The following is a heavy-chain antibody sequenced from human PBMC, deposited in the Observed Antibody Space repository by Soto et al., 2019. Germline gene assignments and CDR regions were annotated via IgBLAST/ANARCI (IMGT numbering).Heavy chain of an antibody. CDR3: AKMICSGGSCYSGWFEP. CDR1: GGTFSSFT. V-gene: IGHV1-69*01. D-gene: IGHD2-15*01. Sequence: QVQLVQSGAEVKKPGSSVKVSCKASGGTFSSFTISWVRQAPGQGLEWMGGFIRVSGPAHYAQQFQGRVTLTADESSNTTDMELSSLRSADTAVYYCAKMICSGGSCYSGWFEPWGQGTLVIVAS. CDR2: FIRVSGPA. J-gene: IGHJ5*02.